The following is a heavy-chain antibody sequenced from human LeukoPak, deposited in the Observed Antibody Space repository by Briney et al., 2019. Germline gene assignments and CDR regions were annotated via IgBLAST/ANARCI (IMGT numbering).Heavy chain of an antibody. CDR2: ISYSGNT. J-gene: IGHJ1*01. D-gene: IGHD3-22*01. V-gene: IGHV4-39*07. Sequence: PSETLSLTCTASGGSISSNSFYWAWIRQPPGKGLEWIGSISYSGNTYYNPSLKGRVTMSVDTSKNQFSLNLSSVTAADTAVYYCASGPMYYYDISGPTVDVRYFHHWGQGTLVTVSS. CDR1: GGSISSNSFY. CDR3: ASGPMYYYDISGPTVDVRYFHH.